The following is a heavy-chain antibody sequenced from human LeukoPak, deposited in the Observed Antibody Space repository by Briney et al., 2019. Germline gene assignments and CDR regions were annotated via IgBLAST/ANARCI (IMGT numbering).Heavy chain of an antibody. V-gene: IGHV1-8*03. J-gene: IGHJ3*01. CDR3: ARGPLIVPAPTGDGFDV. CDR1: GYIFKDYA. Sequence: ASLNVSCKTSGYIFKDYAINWVRQAAGQGLEWMGWMNPNSSSTVYPPKFHGRVSISKNTSTNTFYMTLRSLTSDDTAVYFCARGPLIVPAPTGDGFDVWGQGTVVIVSS. D-gene: IGHD2-2*01. CDR2: MNPNSSST.